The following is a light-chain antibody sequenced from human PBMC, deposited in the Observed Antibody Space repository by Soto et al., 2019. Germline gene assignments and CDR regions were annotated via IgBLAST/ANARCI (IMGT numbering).Light chain of an antibody. CDR1: SSDVGAYNF. Sequence: QPVLTQPASVSGSPGQSITISCTGSSSDVGAYNFVSWYQHHPGKAPKLILYEVTTHPSGVSSRFSGSKSGNTASLTISGLQADDEANYYCSSYTSSNTPYVFGTGTKVTVL. J-gene: IGLJ1*01. CDR3: SSYTSSNTPYV. CDR2: EVT. V-gene: IGLV2-14*01.